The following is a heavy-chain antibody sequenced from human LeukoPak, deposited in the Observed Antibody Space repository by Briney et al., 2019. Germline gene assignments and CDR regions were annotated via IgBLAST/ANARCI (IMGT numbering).Heavy chain of an antibody. V-gene: IGHV3-23*01. Sequence: GGSLRFSCAASGFTLSSYAMSWVRQAPGTGLEWVSGSTVGGTNTHYADSVKGRFTISRDHSKNMLYLQMNSLRAEDTAIYYCAKDIYAYVTNCFFDYWGQGSLVTVSS. CDR1: GFTLSSYA. CDR2: STVGGTNT. CDR3: AKDIYAYVTNCFFDY. D-gene: IGHD4-17*01. J-gene: IGHJ4*02.